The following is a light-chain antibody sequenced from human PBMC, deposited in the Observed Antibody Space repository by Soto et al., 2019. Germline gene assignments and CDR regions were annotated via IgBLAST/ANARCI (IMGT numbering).Light chain of an antibody. CDR3: QQYNNWPPIT. V-gene: IGKV3D-15*01. CDR1: QSVSSN. CDR2: GAS. J-gene: IGKJ5*01. Sequence: EMVMTQSPATLSVSRGERATLCCRASQSVSSNLPWYQQKPGQAPRLLIYGASSRATGIPDRFSGSGSGADFTLTISRLEPEDFAVYYCQQYNNWPPITFGQGTRREIK.